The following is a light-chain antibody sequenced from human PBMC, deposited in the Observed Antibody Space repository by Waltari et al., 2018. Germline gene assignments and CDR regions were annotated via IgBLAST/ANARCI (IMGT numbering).Light chain of an antibody. J-gene: IGKJ4*01. CDR2: GAS. CDR1: QTVRTTY. Sequence: EIVLTQSPGTLSLSPGERATLSCRASQTVRTTYLAWYQQKPGQAPTLLICGASSRATGIPDRFSGSGSGTDFSLTISSLEPEDFAVYYCQQYDISPLTFGGGTKVEIK. CDR3: QQYDISPLT. V-gene: IGKV3-20*01.